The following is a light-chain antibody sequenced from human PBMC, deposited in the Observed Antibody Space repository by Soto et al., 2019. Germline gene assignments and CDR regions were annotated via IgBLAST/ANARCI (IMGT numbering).Light chain of an antibody. CDR2: EVT. CDR3: NSYTTNSNRV. CDR1: SSDVGAYNY. J-gene: IGLJ1*01. Sequence: QSALTQPASVSGSPGQSITISCTGTSSDVGAYNYVSWYQHHPGKAPKLMIYEVTNRPSGVSNRFSGSKSGNTASLTISGLQAEYEADYYCNSYTTNSNRVFGTGTKVTVL. V-gene: IGLV2-14*01.